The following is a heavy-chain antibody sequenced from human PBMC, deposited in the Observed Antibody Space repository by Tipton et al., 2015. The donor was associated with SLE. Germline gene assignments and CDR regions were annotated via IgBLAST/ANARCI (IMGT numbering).Heavy chain of an antibody. D-gene: IGHD6-19*01. V-gene: IGHV1-46*04. Sequence: QSGAEVKKPGASVKISCEASGNTFSSDYINWVRQAPGQGLEWIGIINPSGESTNSARKLQDRVILTRDTATRTVYMELRSLRSEDTAVYYCARGAANQWLFNWFDSWGQGTLVTVSS. CDR2: INPSGEST. CDR1: GNTFSSDY. J-gene: IGHJ5*01. CDR3: ARGAANQWLFNWFDS.